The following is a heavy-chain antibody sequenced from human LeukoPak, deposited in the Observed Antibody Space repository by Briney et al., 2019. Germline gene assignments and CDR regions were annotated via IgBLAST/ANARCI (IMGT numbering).Heavy chain of an antibody. Sequence: SETLSLTCAVSGGSFSGYYWSWIRQPPGKGLEWSGEINHSGSTNYNPSLKSRVTISVDTSKNQFSLKLSSVTAADTAVYYCARGSGYSSSWYRGYNWFDPWGQGTLATVSS. V-gene: IGHV4-34*01. CDR1: GGSFSGYY. J-gene: IGHJ5*02. CDR3: ARGSGYSSSWYRGYNWFDP. CDR2: INHSGST. D-gene: IGHD6-13*01.